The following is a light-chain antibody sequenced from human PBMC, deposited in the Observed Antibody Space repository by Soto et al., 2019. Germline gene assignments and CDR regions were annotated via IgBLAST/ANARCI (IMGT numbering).Light chain of an antibody. CDR1: QSVSSSS. J-gene: IGKJ1*01. CDR3: QQYDNSPTLT. V-gene: IGKV3-20*01. Sequence: EIVLTQSPGTLSLSPGERATLSCRASQSVSSSSLAWYQQKPGQAPRLLIYGASSRATGIPDRFSGSGSGTDFTLTISRLEPEDFAVYYCQQYDNSPTLTFVPGTKVHIK. CDR2: GAS.